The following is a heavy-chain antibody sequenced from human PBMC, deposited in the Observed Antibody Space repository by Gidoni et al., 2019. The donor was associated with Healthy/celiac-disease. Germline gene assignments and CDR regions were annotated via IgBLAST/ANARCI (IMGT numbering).Heavy chain of an antibody. CDR1: GFSLSTRGVG. V-gene: IGHV2-5*02. D-gene: IGHD6-19*01. CDR3: ARPITGGSGWIYFDY. CDR2: IYWDDDK. Sequence: QITLKESGPTLVKPTQTLTLTCTFSGFSLSTRGVGVGWIRQPPGKALEWLALIYWDDDKRYSPSLKSRLTITKDTSKNQVVLTMTNMDPVDTATYYCARPITGGSGWIYFDYWGQRTLVTVSS. J-gene: IGHJ4*02.